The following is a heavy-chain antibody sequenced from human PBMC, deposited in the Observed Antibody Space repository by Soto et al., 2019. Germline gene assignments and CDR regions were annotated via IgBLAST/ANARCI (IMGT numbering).Heavy chain of an antibody. D-gene: IGHD5-12*01. CDR3: AAGVTYDGNFDI. CDR1: GFTFSHSA. J-gene: IGHJ3*02. CDR2: IVVGSGNT. V-gene: IGHV1-58*02. Sequence: SVKVSCKASGFTFSHSAMQWVRQARGQSLEWIGWIVVGSGNTNYAQKFQERVTISWDMSTNTAYMELSSLRSEDTAVYYCAAGVTYDGNFDIWGQGTMVTVSS.